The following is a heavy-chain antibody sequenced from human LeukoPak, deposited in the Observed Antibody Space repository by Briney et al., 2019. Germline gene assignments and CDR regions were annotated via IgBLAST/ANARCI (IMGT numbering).Heavy chain of an antibody. CDR3: ASVSKDYYDSSGYYQGAFDI. CDR1: GYTFTGYY. V-gene: IGHV1-2*02. J-gene: IGHJ3*02. CDR2: INPNSGGT. D-gene: IGHD3-22*01. Sequence: APVKVPCKASGYTFTGYYMHWVRQAPGQGLEWMGWINPNSGGTNYAQKFQGRVTMTRDTSISTAYMELSRLRSDDTAVYYCASVSKDYYDSSGYYQGAFDIWGQGTMVTVSS.